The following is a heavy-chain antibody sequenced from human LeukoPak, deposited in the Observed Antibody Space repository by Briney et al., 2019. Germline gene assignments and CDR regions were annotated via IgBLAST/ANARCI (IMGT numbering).Heavy chain of an antibody. V-gene: IGHV4-4*09. CDR2: IYTSGST. CDR3: ARGDGLNDAFDI. CDR1: GGSISSYY. Sequence: SKTLSLTCTVSGGSISSYYWSWIRQPPGKGLEWIGYIYTSGSTNYNPSLKSRVTISVDTSKNQFSLKLSSVTAADTAVYYCARGDGLNDAFDIWGQGTMVTVSS. D-gene: IGHD3/OR15-3a*01. J-gene: IGHJ3*02.